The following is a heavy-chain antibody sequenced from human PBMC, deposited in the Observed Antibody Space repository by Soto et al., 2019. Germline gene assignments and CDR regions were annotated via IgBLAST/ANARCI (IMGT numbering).Heavy chain of an antibody. CDR3: ARRHAHDFYHRSGDVP. Sequence: SETLSLTCTVSGGSISSYYWSWIRQPPGKGLEWIGFIFYSGSTSYNPSLKSRVTISIDTSEYQFSLKLSSVTAADTAVYYCARRHAHDFYHRSGDVPWGQGTQVTVSS. J-gene: IGHJ4*02. V-gene: IGHV4-59*08. CDR2: IFYSGST. CDR1: GGSISSYY. D-gene: IGHD3-3*01.